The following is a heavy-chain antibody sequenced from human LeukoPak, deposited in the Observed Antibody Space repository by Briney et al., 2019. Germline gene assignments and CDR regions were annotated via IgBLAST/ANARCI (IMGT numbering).Heavy chain of an antibody. CDR3: ARVLGSVTTGEWFDP. J-gene: IGHJ5*02. CDR1: GGSINSGGYS. V-gene: IGHV4-30-2*01. CDR2: IHYSGST. D-gene: IGHD4-11*01. Sequence: PSETLSLTCSVSGGSINSGGYSWSWIRQPPGKGLEWIGYIHYSGSTYYNPSLKSRVTISVDRSKNQFSLRLSSVTAADTAVYYCARVLGSVTTGEWFDPWGQGTLVTVSS.